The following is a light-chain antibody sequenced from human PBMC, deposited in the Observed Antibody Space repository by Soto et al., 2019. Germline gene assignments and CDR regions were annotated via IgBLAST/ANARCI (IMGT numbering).Light chain of an antibody. CDR1: SSDVGGYNY. CDR3: SSYTTNNTVV. V-gene: IGLV2-14*01. Sequence: QSALTQPASVSGSPGQSITISCTGTSSDVGGYNYVSWYQHHPGKAPKLIIFEVNNRPSGVSHRFSGSKSGNTASLTISDLQGEDEADYYCSSYTTNNTVVFGGGTKLTVL. J-gene: IGLJ2*01. CDR2: EVN.